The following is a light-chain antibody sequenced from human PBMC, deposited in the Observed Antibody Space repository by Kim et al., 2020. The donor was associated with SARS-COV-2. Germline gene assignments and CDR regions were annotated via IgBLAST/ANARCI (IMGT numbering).Light chain of an antibody. CDR2: YDS. Sequence: SYELTQPPSVSVAPGKTARITCGGNNIGSKSLHWYQQQPGQAPVLVIYYDSDRPSGIPERFSGSNSGNTATLTISRVEAGDEADYSCQVWDSSSDHWVFG. J-gene: IGLJ3*02. V-gene: IGLV3-21*04. CDR3: QVWDSSSDHWV. CDR1: NIGSKS.